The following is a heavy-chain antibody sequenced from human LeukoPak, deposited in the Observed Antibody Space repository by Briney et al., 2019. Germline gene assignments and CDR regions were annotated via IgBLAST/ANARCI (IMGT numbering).Heavy chain of an antibody. V-gene: IGHV4-39*07. CDR1: GGSISSSSYY. Sequence: SETLSLTCTVSGGSISSSSYYWGWIRQPPGKGLEWIGSIYHSGSTYYNPSLKSRVTISVDTSKNQFSLKLSSVTAADTAVYYCASLIVGATAGGYWGQGTLVTVSS. CDR3: ASLIVGATAGGY. CDR2: IYHSGST. D-gene: IGHD1-26*01. J-gene: IGHJ4*02.